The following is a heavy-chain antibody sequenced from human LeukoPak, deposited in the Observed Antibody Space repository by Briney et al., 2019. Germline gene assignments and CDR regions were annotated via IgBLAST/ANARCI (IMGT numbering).Heavy chain of an antibody. CDR2: IYYSGST. Sequence: SETLSLTCTVSGGSISSYYWSWIRQPPGEGLEWIGYIYYSGSTNYNPSLKSRVTISVDTSKNQFSLKLSSVTAADTAVYYCARDHCSGGSCYPDYWGQGTLVTVSS. V-gene: IGHV4-59*01. CDR1: GGSISSYY. J-gene: IGHJ4*02. D-gene: IGHD2-15*01. CDR3: ARDHCSGGSCYPDY.